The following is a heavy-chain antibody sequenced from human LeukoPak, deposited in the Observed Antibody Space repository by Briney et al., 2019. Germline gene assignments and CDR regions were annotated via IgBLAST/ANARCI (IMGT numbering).Heavy chain of an antibody. CDR1: GFTFDDYA. V-gene: IGHV3-9*01. Sequence: GGSLRLSCAASGFTFDDYAMHWVWQAPGKGLEWVSGISWNSGSIGYADSVKGRFTISRDNAKNSLYLQLNSLRAEDTALYYCAKDSSSWYGWFDPWGQGTLVTVSS. J-gene: IGHJ5*02. D-gene: IGHD6-13*01. CDR2: ISWNSGSI. CDR3: AKDSSSWYGWFDP.